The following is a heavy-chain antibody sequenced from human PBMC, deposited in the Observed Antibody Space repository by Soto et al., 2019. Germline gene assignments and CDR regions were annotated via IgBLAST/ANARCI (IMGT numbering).Heavy chain of an antibody. Sequence: EVQLVESGGGLVQPGGSLRLSCAASGFTFSAHYMDWVRQAPGKGLDWVGRITNKANSYTTEYAASVEGRFTISREDSQNSLYLQMNSLKTEDTAVYYCARVSLVGPSGGRYFDYWGQGSQVAVSS. J-gene: IGHJ4*02. V-gene: IGHV3-72*01. D-gene: IGHD1-26*01. CDR3: ARVSLVGPSGGRYFDY. CDR1: GFTFSAHY. CDR2: ITNKANSYTT.